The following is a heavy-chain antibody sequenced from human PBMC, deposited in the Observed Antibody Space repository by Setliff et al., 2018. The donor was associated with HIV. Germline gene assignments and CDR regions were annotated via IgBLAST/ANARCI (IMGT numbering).Heavy chain of an antibody. Sequence: SETLSLTCTVSGGSINSTSYYWGWIRQPPGNGLEWIGSIYHTGSTYYKPSLKSRVTISVDTSKNQFSLRLSSVTAADTAVYYCARGRFHRLHRPYSGSGSLGIQYFDYWGQGTLVTSPQ. CDR1: GGSINSTSYY. CDR3: ARGRFHRLHRPYSGSGSLGIQYFDY. D-gene: IGHD3-10*01. CDR2: IYHTGST. J-gene: IGHJ4*02. V-gene: IGHV4-39*01.